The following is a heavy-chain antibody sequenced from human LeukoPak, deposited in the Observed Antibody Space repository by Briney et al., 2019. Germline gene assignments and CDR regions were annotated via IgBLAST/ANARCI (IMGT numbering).Heavy chain of an antibody. V-gene: IGHV3-30-3*01. D-gene: IGHD7-27*01. CDR3: AREFLTGYAFDI. J-gene: IGHJ3*02. Sequence: PGGSLRLSYAASGFTFSTYAMQWVRQAPGKGLEWVAFISYDGTNKYCADSVKGRFTISRDNSKNTLYLQMNSLRAEDTALYYCAREFLTGYAFDIWGQGTMVTVSS. CDR1: GFTFSTYA. CDR2: ISYDGTNK.